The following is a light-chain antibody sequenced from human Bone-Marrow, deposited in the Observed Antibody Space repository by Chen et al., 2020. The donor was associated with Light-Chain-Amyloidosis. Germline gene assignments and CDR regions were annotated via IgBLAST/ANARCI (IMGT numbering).Light chain of an antibody. V-gene: IGLV1-44*01. Sequence: QSALIQPPSVSGTPGQRVSISCSGSSSNIRSNTLNWYQQLPGSAPKVLIYGDDLRPSGVPDRFAASTSRTSASLAISGLQSEDEADYYCSSCDDRLHGLVFGGGTNLAVL. CDR3: SSCDDRLHGLV. CDR2: GDD. J-gene: IGLJ3*02. CDR1: SSNIRSNT.